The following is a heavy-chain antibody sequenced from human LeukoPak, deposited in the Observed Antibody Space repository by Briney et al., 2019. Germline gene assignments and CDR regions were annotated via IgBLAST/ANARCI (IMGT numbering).Heavy chain of an antibody. CDR3: AKPHDSSGYYPPHFDY. CDR1: GFTFSTYG. CDR2: ISGSGGST. J-gene: IGHJ4*02. D-gene: IGHD3-22*01. V-gene: IGHV3-23*01. Sequence: GGSLRLSCAASGFTFSTYGMSWVRQAPGKGLEWVSSISGSGGSTYYADSVEGRFTISRDNSKNTLYLQMNSLRAEDTAVYYCAKPHDSSGYYPPHFDYWGQGTLVTVSS.